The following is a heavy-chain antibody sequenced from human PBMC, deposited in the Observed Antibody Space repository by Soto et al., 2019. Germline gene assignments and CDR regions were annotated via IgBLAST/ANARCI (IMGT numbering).Heavy chain of an antibody. CDR3: TRMNVDSYQFYYAMDV. D-gene: IGHD4-17*01. J-gene: IGHJ6*02. CDR1: GFSLTTGKMG. Sequence: SGPTLVNPTETLTLTCTVSGFSLTTGKMGVSWIRQPPGKALEWLAHIFSDNERSYSTSLQGRLTISKDTSGSQVVLSMTNVDPVDTATYYCTRMNVDSYQFYYAMDVWGQGTTVTVSS. CDR2: IFSDNER. V-gene: IGHV2-26*01.